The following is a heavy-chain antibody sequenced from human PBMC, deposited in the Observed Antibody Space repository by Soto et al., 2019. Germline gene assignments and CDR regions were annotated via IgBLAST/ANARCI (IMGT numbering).Heavy chain of an antibody. V-gene: IGHV3-30-3*01. J-gene: IGHJ4*02. CDR1: GFTFSSYA. Sequence: GGSLRLSCAASGFTFSSYAMHWVRQAPGKGLEWVAVISYDGSNTYYADSVKGRFTISRDNFRNTLYLQMTSLRAEDTGVYYCARESEDLTSNFDYWGQGTLVTVSS. CDR3: ARESEDLTSNFDY. CDR2: ISYDGSNT.